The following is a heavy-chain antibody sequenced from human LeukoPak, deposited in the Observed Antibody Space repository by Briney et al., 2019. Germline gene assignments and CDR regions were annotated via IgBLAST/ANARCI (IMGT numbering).Heavy chain of an antibody. Sequence: SETLSLTCTVPGGSISSYYWSWIRQPAGKGLEWIGRIYTSGSTNYNPSLKSRVTMSVDTSKNQFSLKLSSVTAADTAVYYCARGNSSGWNADAFDIWGQGTMVTVSS. CDR3: ARGNSSGWNADAFDI. V-gene: IGHV4-4*07. D-gene: IGHD6-19*01. CDR1: GGSISSYY. J-gene: IGHJ3*02. CDR2: IYTSGST.